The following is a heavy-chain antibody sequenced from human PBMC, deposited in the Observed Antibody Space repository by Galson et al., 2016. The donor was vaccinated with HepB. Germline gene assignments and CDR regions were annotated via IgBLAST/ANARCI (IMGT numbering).Heavy chain of an antibody. CDR2: IYHSGTT. CDR1: GGPISSSNW. CDR3: AKVVSGTLS. V-gene: IGHV4-4*02. D-gene: IGHD6-13*01. Sequence: ETLSLTCAVSGGPISSSNWWSWVRQPPGTGLEWIGEIYHSGTTNYNPSLKSRVTMSVDKRKDQFSLKLSSVTAADTPVYYCAKVVSGTLSWGQGTLVIVSS. J-gene: IGHJ5*02.